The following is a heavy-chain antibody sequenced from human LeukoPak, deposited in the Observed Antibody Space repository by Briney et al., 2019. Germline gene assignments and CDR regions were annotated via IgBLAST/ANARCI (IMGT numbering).Heavy chain of an antibody. V-gene: IGHV3-9*01. CDR3: AKSYYYDSRQFFDY. Sequence: GGSLRLSCAASGFTFDDYAMHWVRHAPGKGLEWVSGISWNSGSIGYADSVKGRFTISRDNAKNSLYLQMNSLRTEDTALYYCAKSYYYDSRQFFDYWGQGTLVTVSS. J-gene: IGHJ4*02. CDR1: GFTFDDYA. D-gene: IGHD3-22*01. CDR2: ISWNSGSI.